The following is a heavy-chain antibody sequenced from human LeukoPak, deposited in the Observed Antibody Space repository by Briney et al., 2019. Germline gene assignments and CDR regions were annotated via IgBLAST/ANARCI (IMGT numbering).Heavy chain of an antibody. J-gene: IGHJ4*02. CDR2: IGGSGSRT. CDR1: GFTFSNCA. CDR3: AKVKPDYYHNSGYQYHFDY. Sequence: GGSLRLSCAASGFTFSNCAMSWVRQAPGKGLEWVSDIGGSGSRTYYADSVKGRFTISRDNSKNTLYLQMNSLRAEDTAVYYCAKVKPDYYHNSGYQYHFDYWGQGTLVTVSS. V-gene: IGHV3-23*01. D-gene: IGHD3-22*01.